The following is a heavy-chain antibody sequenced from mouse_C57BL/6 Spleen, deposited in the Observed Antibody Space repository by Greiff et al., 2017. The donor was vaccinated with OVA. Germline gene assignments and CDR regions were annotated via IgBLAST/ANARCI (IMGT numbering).Heavy chain of an antibody. D-gene: IGHD1-1*01. CDR2: ISSGGSYT. CDR3: ARHPITTVVATDWYFDV. V-gene: IGHV5-6*01. CDR1: GFTFSSYG. Sequence: EVQGVESGGDLVKPGGSLKLSCAASGFTFSSYGMSWVRQTPDKRLEWVATISSGGSYTYYPDSVKGRFTISRDNAKNTLYLQMSSLKSEDTAMYYCARHPITTVVATDWYFDVWGTGTTVTVSS. J-gene: IGHJ1*03.